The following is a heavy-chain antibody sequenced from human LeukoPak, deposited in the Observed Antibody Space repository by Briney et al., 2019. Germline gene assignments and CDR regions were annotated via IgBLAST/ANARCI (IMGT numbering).Heavy chain of an antibody. CDR1: GYTFTGYY. D-gene: IGHD3-10*01. Sequence: ASVKVSCKASGYTFTGYYMHWVRQAPGQGLEWMGWINPNSGGTNYAQKFQGRVTMTRDTSISTAYMELSRLRSDDTAVYYCARPMVRDLYYYMDVWGKGTTVTISS. CDR2: INPNSGGT. J-gene: IGHJ6*03. V-gene: IGHV1-2*02. CDR3: ARPMVRDLYYYMDV.